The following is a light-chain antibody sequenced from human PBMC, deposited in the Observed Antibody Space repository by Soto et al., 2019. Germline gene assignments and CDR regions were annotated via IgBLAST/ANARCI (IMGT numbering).Light chain of an antibody. CDR3: QSYDSSLSAYV. V-gene: IGLV1-40*01. CDR1: SSNIGAGYD. CDR2: GNS. Sequence: QSLLREPPSVSGAPGRRVTISCTGSSSNIGAGYDLHWYQQLPGTAPKLLIYGNSNRPSGVPDRFSGSKSGTSASLAITGLQAEDEADYYCQSYDSSLSAYVFGAGTKVTVL. J-gene: IGLJ1*01.